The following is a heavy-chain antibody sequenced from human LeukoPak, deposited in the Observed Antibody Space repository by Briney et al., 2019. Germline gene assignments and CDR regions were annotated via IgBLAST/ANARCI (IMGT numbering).Heavy chain of an antibody. CDR2: IYHSGST. CDR1: GYSISSGYY. D-gene: IGHD2-15*01. Sequence: SETLSLTCAVSGYSISSGYYWGWIRQPPGKGLEWIGSIYHSGSTYYNPSLKRRVTISVDTSKNQFSLKLSSVTAADTAVYYCAGLVAATPIHAFDIWGQGTMVTVSS. J-gene: IGHJ3*02. CDR3: AGLVAATPIHAFDI. V-gene: IGHV4-38-2*01.